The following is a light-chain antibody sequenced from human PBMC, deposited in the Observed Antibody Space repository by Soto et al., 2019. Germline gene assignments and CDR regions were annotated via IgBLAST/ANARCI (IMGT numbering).Light chain of an antibody. Sequence: EIVLTQSPATLSLSPGERATLSCRASQSVGKYLAWYQQRPGQAPRLLMFDVSYRATGTPATFSGSGSGTDFTLTISSLEPEDFAVYYCQQRTNWQLTFGGGTRVEIK. V-gene: IGKV3-11*01. CDR2: DVS. CDR3: QQRTNWQLT. CDR1: QSVGKY. J-gene: IGKJ4*01.